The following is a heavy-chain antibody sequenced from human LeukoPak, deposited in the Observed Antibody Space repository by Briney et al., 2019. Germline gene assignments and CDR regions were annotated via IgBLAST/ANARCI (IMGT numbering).Heavy chain of an antibody. Sequence: GGALRLSCAASGFTFPSYAMSWVRQAPGKGLDGVSSIFGSGGTTSYADCVTGRFTLSRDNSKTMLYLLMNSLRAEETAVYYCAKDPSYDFWSGFYPYFDYWGQGTLVTVSS. CDR3: AKDPSYDFWSGFYPYFDY. CDR1: GFTFPSYA. J-gene: IGHJ4*02. V-gene: IGHV3-23*01. D-gene: IGHD3-3*01. CDR2: IFGSGGTT.